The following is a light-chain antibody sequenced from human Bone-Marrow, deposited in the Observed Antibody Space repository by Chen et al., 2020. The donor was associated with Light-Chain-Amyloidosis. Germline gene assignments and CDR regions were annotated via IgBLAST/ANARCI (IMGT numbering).Light chain of an antibody. CDR1: VLAKKY. Sequence: SYELTQPSSVSVSPGQTARITCSGDVLAKKYVRWFQPKPGQAPILVIYKDKERPSGVPERFSGSSSGTTVTLTITGAQVEDEADYSCYSVTDNDVGIFGGGTKLTVL. J-gene: IGLJ2*01. V-gene: IGLV3-27*01. CDR2: KDK. CDR3: YSVTDNDVGI.